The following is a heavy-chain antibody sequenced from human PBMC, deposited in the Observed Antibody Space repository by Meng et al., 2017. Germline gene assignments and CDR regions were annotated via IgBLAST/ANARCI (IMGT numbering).Heavy chain of an antibody. V-gene: IGHV1-2*06. D-gene: IGHD6-13*01. CDR2: IDPNSGVT. CDR3: VRDEDISAAGKLFGDY. J-gene: IGHJ4*02. CDR1: GSTFTAYY. Sequence: VELGTCGDEGQKPGASVKASCPPSGSTFTAYYIHWVRQAPGQGLDWRGRIDPNSGVTEYAQKFQGRVTVTGDTSISTAYMELSRLRSDDTAIYYCVRDEDISAAGKLFGDYWGQGTLVTVSS.